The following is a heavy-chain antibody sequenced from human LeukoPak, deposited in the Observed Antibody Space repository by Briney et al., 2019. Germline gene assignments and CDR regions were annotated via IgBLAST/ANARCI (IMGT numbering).Heavy chain of an antibody. J-gene: IGHJ4*02. V-gene: IGHV3-53*01. CDR2: IFSGGST. CDR3: ARAPGYCSGGSCYSLLDY. Sequence: GGPWRFSGAALGATLTSIAMSWAARAPGKGWSWASIIFSGGSTYYADSVKGRFPISRDNSKNTLYLQMNSLRAEDTAVYYCARAPGYCSGGSCYSLLDYWGQGTLVTVSS. D-gene: IGHD2-15*01. CDR1: GATLTSIA.